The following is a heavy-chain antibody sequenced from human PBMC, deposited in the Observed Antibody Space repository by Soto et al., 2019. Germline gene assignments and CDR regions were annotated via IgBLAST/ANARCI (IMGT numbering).Heavy chain of an antibody. CDR3: AKDNGDYSYYYYYYGMDV. Sequence: EVQLLESGGGLVQPGGSLRLSCAASGFTFSSYAMSWVRQAPGKGLEWVSAISGSGGSTYYADSVMGRFTISRDNSKNTLYLQMNSLRAEDTAVYYCAKDNGDYSYYYYYYGMDVWGQGTTVTVSS. J-gene: IGHJ6*02. V-gene: IGHV3-23*01. CDR1: GFTFSSYA. D-gene: IGHD4-17*01. CDR2: ISGSGGST.